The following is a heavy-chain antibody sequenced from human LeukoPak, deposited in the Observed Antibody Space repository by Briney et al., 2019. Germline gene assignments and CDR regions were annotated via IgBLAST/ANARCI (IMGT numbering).Heavy chain of an antibody. CDR1: GYTFTGYY. CDR3: ARDKEGYCSSTSCSRGDNWFDP. D-gene: IGHD2-2*01. CDR2: INPNSGNT. V-gene: IGHV1-2*06. J-gene: IGHJ5*02. Sequence: GASVKVSCKASGYTFTGYYMHWVRQAPGQGLEWMGRINPNSGNTNYAQKLQGRVTMTTDTSTSTAYMELRSLRSDDTAVYYCARDKEGYCSSTSCSRGDNWFDPWGQGTLVTVSS.